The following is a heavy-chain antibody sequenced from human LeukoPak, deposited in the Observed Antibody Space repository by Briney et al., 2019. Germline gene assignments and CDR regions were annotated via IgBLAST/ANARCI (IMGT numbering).Heavy chain of an antibody. V-gene: IGHV5-51*01. CDR2: IYPGDSDT. CDR3: ARGPPAMWTRGYAFDI. CDR1: GYSFTSYW. Sequence: GESLKISCKGSGYSFTSYWIGWVRQMPGIGLEWMGIIYPGDSDTRYSPSFQGQVTISADKSISTAYLQWSSLKASDTAMYYCARGPPAMWTRGYAFDIWGQGTMVTVSS. D-gene: IGHD2-21*01. J-gene: IGHJ3*02.